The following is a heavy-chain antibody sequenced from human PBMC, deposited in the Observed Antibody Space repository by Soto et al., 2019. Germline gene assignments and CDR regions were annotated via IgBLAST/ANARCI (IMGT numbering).Heavy chain of an antibody. Sequence: SETLSLTCTVSGGSISSGDYYWSWIRQPPGKGLEWIGYIYYSGSTYYNPSLKSRVTISVDTSKNQFSLKLSSVTAADTAVYYCARTGYYYGSGSLLFDYWGQGTLVTVSS. CDR1: GGSISSGDYY. CDR3: ARTGYYYGSGSLLFDY. V-gene: IGHV4-30-4*02. J-gene: IGHJ4*02. D-gene: IGHD3-10*01. CDR2: IYYSGST.